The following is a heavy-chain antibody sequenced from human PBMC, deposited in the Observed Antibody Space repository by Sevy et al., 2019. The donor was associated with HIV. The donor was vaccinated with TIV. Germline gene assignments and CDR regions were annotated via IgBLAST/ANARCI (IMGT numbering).Heavy chain of an antibody. CDR2: IARNADEADGGTT. CDR1: GFTFGDYS. CDR3: SRGLATEDTPEYSFDY. Sequence: GGSLRLSCAASGFTFGDYSMSWFRQAPGKGLEWVSFIARNADEADGGTTEYAASVKGRFIISRDDSKSIAYLQMNSLKTEDTAVYYCSRGLATEDTPEYSFDYWGQGTLVTVSS. D-gene: IGHD5-12*01. J-gene: IGHJ4*02. V-gene: IGHV3-49*03.